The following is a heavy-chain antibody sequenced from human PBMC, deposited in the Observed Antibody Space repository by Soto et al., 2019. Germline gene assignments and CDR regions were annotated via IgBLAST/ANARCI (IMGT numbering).Heavy chain of an antibody. Sequence: PGGSLRLSCAASGFTFTSYALHWVRQAPGKGLEWVSVISYDGSNKFYADSVKGRFTISRNNSKNTLYLQMNSLCPCDTAVYYCARAFDTAGPSDYWGQGTLVTVSS. D-gene: IGHD2-2*02. CDR3: ARAFDTAGPSDY. CDR2: ISYDGSNK. CDR1: GFTFTSYA. V-gene: IGHV3-30-3*01. J-gene: IGHJ4*02.